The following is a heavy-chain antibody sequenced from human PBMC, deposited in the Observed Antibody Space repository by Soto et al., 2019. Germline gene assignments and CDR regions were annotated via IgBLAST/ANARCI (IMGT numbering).Heavy chain of an antibody. CDR1: GCSISSGGYY. J-gene: IGHJ5*02. CDR2: IYYSGST. V-gene: IGHV4-31*03. Sequence: TLSLTCTVAGCSISSGGYYWSWIRQHPGKGLEWIGYIYYSGSTYYNPSLKSRVTISVDTSKNQFSLKLSSVTAADTAVYYCARGAHDFSSGYYTSWFDPWGQGTLVTVSS. D-gene: IGHD3-3*01. CDR3: ARGAHDFSSGYYTSWFDP.